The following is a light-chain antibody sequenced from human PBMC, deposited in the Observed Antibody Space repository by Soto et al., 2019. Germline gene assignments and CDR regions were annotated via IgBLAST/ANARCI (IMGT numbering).Light chain of an antibody. CDR1: QSVGSN. CDR2: GAS. J-gene: IGKJ1*01. V-gene: IGKV3-11*01. CDR3: QQRSNWPRT. Sequence: EIVMTQSPATLSVSPGERATLSCRASQSVGSNLAWYQQKPGRAPRLLIYGASTRATGIPARFSGSGSGTDFTLTISSLEPEDFAVYYCQQRSNWPRTFGQGTKVDIK.